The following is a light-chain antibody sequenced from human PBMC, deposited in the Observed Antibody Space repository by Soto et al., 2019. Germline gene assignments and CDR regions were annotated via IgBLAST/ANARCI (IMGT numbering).Light chain of an antibody. CDR3: QQYGSSPPDT. Sequence: EIVLTQSPGTLSLSPGERATLSCRASHSVRSSYLAWYQQKPGQAPRLLIYGASSRATGIPDRFSGSGSGTDFTLTISRLEPEDFAVDYCQQYGSSPPDTFGQGTKLEIK. CDR2: GAS. CDR1: HSVRSSY. J-gene: IGKJ2*01. V-gene: IGKV3-20*01.